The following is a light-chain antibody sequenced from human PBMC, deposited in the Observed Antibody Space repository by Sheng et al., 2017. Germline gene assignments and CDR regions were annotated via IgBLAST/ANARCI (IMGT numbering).Light chain of an antibody. Sequence: DIQVTQSPSSLSASVGDTVTLTCQASQDITKYLNWYQQKPGKAPNLLIYDASNLQTGVPSRFSGSGSGTHFTLTISSLHPEDIATYYCQQYDELPITFGQGRRLHIK. V-gene: IGKV1-33*01. J-gene: IGKJ5*01. CDR2: DAS. CDR3: QQYDELPIT. CDR1: QDITKY.